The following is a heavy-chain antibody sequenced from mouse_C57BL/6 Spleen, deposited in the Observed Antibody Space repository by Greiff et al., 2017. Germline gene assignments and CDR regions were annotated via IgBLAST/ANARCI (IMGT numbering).Heavy chain of an antibody. CDR2: IRSKSSNYAT. D-gene: IGHD1-1*01. V-gene: IGHV10-3*01. CDR1: GFTFNTYA. J-gene: IGHJ1*03. CDR3: VRDSAVVGYFDV. Sequence: DVMLVESGGGLVQPKGSLKLSCAASGFTFNTYAMHWVRQAPGKGLEWVARIRSKSSNYATYYADSVKDRFTISRDDSQSMLYLQMNNLKTEDTAMYYCVRDSAVVGYFDVWGTGTTVTVSS.